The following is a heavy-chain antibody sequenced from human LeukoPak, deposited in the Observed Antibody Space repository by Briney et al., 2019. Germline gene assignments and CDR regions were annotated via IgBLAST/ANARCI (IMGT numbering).Heavy chain of an antibody. V-gene: IGHV4-4*09. CDR3: ARHGKGVTYFYAFDI. D-gene: IGHD2/OR15-2a*01. Sequence: SETLSLTCTVSGGSIDDYWWSWIRQPPGKGLEWIAYIYASGGTNSNPSLESRVTISADTSKNQFSLALSSVTAADTAVYYCARHGKGVTYFYAFDIRGQGTMVTVSP. J-gene: IGHJ3*02. CDR2: IYASGGT. CDR1: GGSIDDYW.